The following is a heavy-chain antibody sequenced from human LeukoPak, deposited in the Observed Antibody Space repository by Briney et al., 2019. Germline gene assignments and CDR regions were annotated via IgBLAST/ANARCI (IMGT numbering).Heavy chain of an antibody. D-gene: IGHD3-22*01. CDR2: IYYSGST. J-gene: IGHJ4*02. Sequence: SETLSLTWTVHGGSISIGDYYWSWIRQPPGKGLEWIGYIYYSGSTYYNPSLKSRVTISVDTSKNQFSLKLSSVTAADTAVYYCARVQAVFYYDSSGYFDYWGQGTLVTVSS. V-gene: IGHV4-30-4*08. CDR3: ARVQAVFYYDSSGYFDY. CDR1: GGSISIGDYY.